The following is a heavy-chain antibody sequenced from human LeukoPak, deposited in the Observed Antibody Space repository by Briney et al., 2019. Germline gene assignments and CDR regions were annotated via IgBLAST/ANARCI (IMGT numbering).Heavy chain of an antibody. V-gene: IGHV4-61*02. J-gene: IGHJ3*02. D-gene: IGHD4-23*01. CDR3: ARPTAPSYLRWTKAFDI. CDR2: IYTSGST. Sequence: PSQTLSLTCTVSGGSISSGSYYWSWIRQPAGKGLEWIGRIYTSGSTNYNPSLKSRVTISVDTSKNQFSLKLSSVTAADTAVYYCARPTAPSYLRWTKAFDIWGQGTMVTVSS. CDR1: GGSISSGSYY.